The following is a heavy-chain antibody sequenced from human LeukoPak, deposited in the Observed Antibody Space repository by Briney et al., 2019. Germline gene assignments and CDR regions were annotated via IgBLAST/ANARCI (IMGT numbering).Heavy chain of an antibody. CDR2: VKSDGSST. CDR3: ARDGFLGPVTAYLDY. J-gene: IGHJ4*02. D-gene: IGHD2-21*02. Sequence: PRRCLRLSCAASGFTFSSYATHWGCHAPGEGVGWGSRVKSDGSSTSYADSVKGRFTISRDNARNTLYLQMNSLRAEDTAVYYCARDGFLGPVTAYLDYWGQGAPVTVSS. CDR1: GFTFSSYA. V-gene: IGHV3-74*01.